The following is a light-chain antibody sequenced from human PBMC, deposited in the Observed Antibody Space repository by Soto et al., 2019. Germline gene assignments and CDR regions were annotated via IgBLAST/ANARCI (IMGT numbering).Light chain of an antibody. CDR1: QSVSSY. CDR3: QQRSNWPPLT. V-gene: IGKV3-11*01. Sequence: EIVLTQSPFTLSLSPGERATLSCRASQSVSSYLAWYQQKPGQAPRLLIYDASNRATGIPDRFSGSGSGTDFTLTISSLEPEDFAVYYCQQRSNWPPLTFGGGTKVEIK. CDR2: DAS. J-gene: IGKJ4*01.